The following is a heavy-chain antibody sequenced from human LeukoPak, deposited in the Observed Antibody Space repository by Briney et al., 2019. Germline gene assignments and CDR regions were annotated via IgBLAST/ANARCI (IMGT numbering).Heavy chain of an antibody. J-gene: IGHJ3*02. Sequence: ASVKVSCKASGGTFNNYAISWVRQAPGQGLEWMGEIIPISDTANDAQKFKGRVTITADKSTSTVYMELSSLRSEDTAVYYCAREDDTGRYMGDDAFDIWGQGTMVTVSS. CDR2: IIPISDTA. CDR1: GGTFNNYA. D-gene: IGHD1-26*01. CDR3: AREDDTGRYMGDDAFDI. V-gene: IGHV1-69*06.